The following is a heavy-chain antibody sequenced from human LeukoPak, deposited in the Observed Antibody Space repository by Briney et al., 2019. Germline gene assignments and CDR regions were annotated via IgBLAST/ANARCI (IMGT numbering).Heavy chain of an antibody. CDR2: ISGSGGST. V-gene: IGHV3-23*01. J-gene: IGHJ4*02. Sequence: GGSLRLSCAASGFTFSSYAMSWVRQAPGKGLEWVSAISGSGGSTYYADSVKGRFTISRDNSKNTLYLQMNSLRAEDTAVYYCAKEYGSGSYYSAKPDYWGQGTLVTVSS. CDR3: AKEYGSGSYYSAKPDY. CDR1: GFTFSSYA. D-gene: IGHD3-10*01.